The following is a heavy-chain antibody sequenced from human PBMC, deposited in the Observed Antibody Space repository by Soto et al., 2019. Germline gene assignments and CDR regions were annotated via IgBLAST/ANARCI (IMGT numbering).Heavy chain of an antibody. CDR2: INPNSGGT. V-gene: IGHV1-2*04. D-gene: IGHD1-26*01. CDR1: GYTFTGYY. Sequence: QVQRVQSGAEVKKPGASVKVYCKASGYTFTGYYIHWVRQAPGQGVEWMGWINPNSGGTNYAQKFQGWVTMPRDTSISTAYMDLSRLRSDATAVYYCARGRWGARGWFDPWGQGTLVTVSS. CDR3: ARGRWGARGWFDP. J-gene: IGHJ5*02.